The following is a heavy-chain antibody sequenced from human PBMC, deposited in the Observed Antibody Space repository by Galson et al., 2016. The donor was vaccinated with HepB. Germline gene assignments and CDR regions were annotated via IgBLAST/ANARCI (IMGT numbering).Heavy chain of an antibody. CDR1: EYSFDSHW. CDR3: ARLVGATTGYYFEY. CDR2: IYPSDSDT. D-gene: IGHD1-26*01. J-gene: IGHJ4*02. Sequence: QSGAEVKKAGESLKISCTGSEYSFDSHWIGWVRQVPGKGLEWMGFIYPSDSDTRYSPSFQGQVTISADKSITPAYLHWSSLKASDTAMYYCARLVGATTGYYFEYWGQGTLVTVSS. V-gene: IGHV5-51*01.